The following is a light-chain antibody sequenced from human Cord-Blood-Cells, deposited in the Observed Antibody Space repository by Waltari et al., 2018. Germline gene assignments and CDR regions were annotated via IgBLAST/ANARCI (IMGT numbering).Light chain of an antibody. CDR2: GAS. J-gene: IGKJ2*01. CDR1: QSVSSN. Sequence: EIVMTQSPATLSVSPGERATLSCRASQSVSSNLAWYQQKTGQAPRLLIYGASTRATGIPARFSGSGSGTAFTLTISSLQSEDFAVYYCQQYNNWPYTFGQGTKLEIK. V-gene: IGKV3-15*01. CDR3: QQYNNWPYT.